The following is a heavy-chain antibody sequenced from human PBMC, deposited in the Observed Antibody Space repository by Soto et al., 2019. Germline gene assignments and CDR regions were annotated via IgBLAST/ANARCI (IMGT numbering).Heavy chain of an antibody. V-gene: IGHV3-64*01. D-gene: IGHD1-20*01. J-gene: IGHJ4*02. Sequence: EVQLVESGGGLVQPGGSLRLSCAASGFTFSSYAMHWVRQAPGKGLEYVSAISSNGGSTYYANSVKGRFTSSRDNSKNTLYLQMGSLKDDELAVYYCASQSYISYYFDYWGKGTLVTVSS. CDR2: ISSNGGST. CDR1: GFTFSSYA. CDR3: ASQSYISYYFDY.